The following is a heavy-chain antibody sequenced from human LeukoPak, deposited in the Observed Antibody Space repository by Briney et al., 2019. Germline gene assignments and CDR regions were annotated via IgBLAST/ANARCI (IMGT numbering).Heavy chain of an antibody. CDR2: ISSSSSYI. CDR1: GFTFSSYS. D-gene: IGHD3-10*01. Sequence: GGSLRLSCAASGFTFSSYSMNWVRQAPGKGLEWVSSISSSSSYIYYADSVKGRFTISRDNARDSFYLQMNSLRAEDTAVYYCAKYHYGTGTSLGYWGQGTLVTVSS. V-gene: IGHV3-21*01. CDR3: AKYHYGTGTSLGY. J-gene: IGHJ4*02.